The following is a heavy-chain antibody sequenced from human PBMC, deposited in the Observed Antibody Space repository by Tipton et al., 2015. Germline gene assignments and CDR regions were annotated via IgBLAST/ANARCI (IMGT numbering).Heavy chain of an antibody. CDR2: INSDGSST. Sequence: SLRLSCAASGFTFSSDWMHWVRQAPGKGLAWVSRINSDGSSTSYADSVKGRFTISRDNAKTTLYLQMNGLRAEDTAVYFCARALTAYYYDSGGSTYYFDSWGQGILVTVSS. V-gene: IGHV3-74*01. CDR1: GFTFSSDW. CDR3: ARALTAYYYDSGGSTYYFDS. D-gene: IGHD3-22*01. J-gene: IGHJ4*02.